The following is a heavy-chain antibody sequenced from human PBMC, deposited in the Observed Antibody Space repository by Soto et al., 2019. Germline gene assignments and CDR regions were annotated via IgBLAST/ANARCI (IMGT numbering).Heavy chain of an antibody. V-gene: IGHV4-59*01. CDR1: GASISSYS. J-gene: IGHJ6*02. Sequence: SETLSLTCTVTGASISSYSWSWIRQPPGKGLEWIGYMYNTGSTIYNPSLKSRVTISVDTSKNQFSLKLNSVTAADTAVYYCARDLWGYCGADCYPLDVWGQGTTVTVS. CDR2: MYNTGST. CDR3: ARDLWGYCGADCYPLDV. D-gene: IGHD2-21*02.